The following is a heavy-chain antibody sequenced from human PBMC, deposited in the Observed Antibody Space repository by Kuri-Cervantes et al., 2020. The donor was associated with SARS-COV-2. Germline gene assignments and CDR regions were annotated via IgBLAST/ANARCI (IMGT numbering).Heavy chain of an antibody. CDR3: ARGGRGYYDGSGYSTFDY. Sequence: ASVKVSCKASGYTFTSYAMHWVRQAPGQRLEWMGWINAGNGNTKYSQKFQGRVTITRDTSASTVDMEMSSLTSEDTAVYYCARGGRGYYDGSGYSTFDYWGQGSLVTVSS. V-gene: IGHV1-3*01. J-gene: IGHJ4*02. D-gene: IGHD3-22*01. CDR2: INAGNGNT. CDR1: GYTFTSYA.